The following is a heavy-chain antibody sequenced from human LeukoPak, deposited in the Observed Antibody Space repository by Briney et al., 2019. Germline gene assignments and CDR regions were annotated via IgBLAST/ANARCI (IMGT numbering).Heavy chain of an antibody. CDR2: XXXXXXYI. D-gene: IGHD6-13*01. Sequence: GGSLRLSCEASGCTFSTYAMNWVRQAPGKGLEWVSXXXXXXXYIYYADSVKGRFTISRDNAKNSLYLQMNSLRAEDTAVYYCARDWPTIAGAGTIPEYFQHWGQGTLVTVSS. V-gene: IGHV3-21*01. CDR3: ARDWPTIAGAGTIPEYFQH. J-gene: IGHJ1*01. CDR1: GCTFSTYA.